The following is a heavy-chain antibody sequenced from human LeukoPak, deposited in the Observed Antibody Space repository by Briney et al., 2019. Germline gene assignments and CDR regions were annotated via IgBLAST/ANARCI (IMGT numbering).Heavy chain of an antibody. Sequence: SVKVSCKASGGTFSSYAISWVRQAPGQGLEWMGGIIPILGTVNYAQKFQGRVTMTRNTSISTAYMELSSLRSEDTAVYYCARTTAFDYWGQGTLVTVSS. D-gene: IGHD4-17*01. CDR3: ARTTAFDY. V-gene: IGHV1-69*10. CDR1: GGTFSSYA. J-gene: IGHJ4*02. CDR2: IIPILGTV.